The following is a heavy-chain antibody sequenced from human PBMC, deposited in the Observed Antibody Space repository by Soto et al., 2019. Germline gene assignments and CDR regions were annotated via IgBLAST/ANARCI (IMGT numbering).Heavy chain of an antibody. CDR2: INTGNGNT. CDR3: ARGEQLYHYYYGMDV. J-gene: IGHJ6*02. CDR1: GYSFTTHA. Sequence: ASVKVSCKASGYSFTTHAMIWVRQAPGQRPELMGWINTGNGNTRYSPKFQGRVNITRDTSASTAYMELSSLKSEDTAVYYCARGEQLYHYYYGMDVWGQGSTVTVYS. V-gene: IGHV1-3*04.